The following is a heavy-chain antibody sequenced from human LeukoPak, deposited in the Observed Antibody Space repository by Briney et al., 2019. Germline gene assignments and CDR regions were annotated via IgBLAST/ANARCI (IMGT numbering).Heavy chain of an antibody. V-gene: IGHV3-48*04. Sequence: GGSLRLSCTASGFTFSIYSMNWVRQAPGKGLEWLSYISSDSTTIYYADSVKGRFTMSRDNAKNSLDLQMDSLRAEDTAVYYCARDSSSVTPFDYWGQGTLVTVSS. CDR3: ARDSSSVTPFDY. D-gene: IGHD4-17*01. CDR2: ISSDSTTI. J-gene: IGHJ4*02. CDR1: GFTFSIYS.